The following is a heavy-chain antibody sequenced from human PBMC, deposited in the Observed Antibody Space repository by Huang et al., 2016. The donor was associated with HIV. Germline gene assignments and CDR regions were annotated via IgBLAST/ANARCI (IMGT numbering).Heavy chain of an antibody. CDR1: GYTFSGYA. D-gene: IGHD3-16*01. CDR2: VSPYNGDT. CDR3: ARKFGRDFDY. J-gene: IGHJ4*02. Sequence: QVKLVQSGAEVKKHGASVKVSCKTSGYTFSGYAITWVRQAPGQGIEWMGWVSPYNGDTNYVQNLQGRVTRTTDMSTTTAYMELRSLTSDDTAIYYCARKFGRDFDYWGQGTLVTVSS. V-gene: IGHV1-18*01.